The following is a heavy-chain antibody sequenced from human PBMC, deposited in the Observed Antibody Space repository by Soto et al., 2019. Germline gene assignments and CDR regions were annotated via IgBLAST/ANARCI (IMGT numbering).Heavy chain of an antibody. Sequence: QVQLVQSGAEVKNPGASVKVSCKASGYSFSSFGISWVRQAAGQGREWMGWISTYNGNTNYAQKLQDRVNMTTDTPTRTAYMELGRLRSDDTAVYYCERGYTDFDYWGQGTLVTVSS. CDR3: ERGYTDFDY. V-gene: IGHV1-18*01. D-gene: IGHD1-26*01. CDR1: GYSFSSFG. J-gene: IGHJ4*02. CDR2: ISTYNGNT.